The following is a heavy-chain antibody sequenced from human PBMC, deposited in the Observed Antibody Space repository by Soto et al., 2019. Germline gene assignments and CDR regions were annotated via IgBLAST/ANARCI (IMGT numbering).Heavy chain of an antibody. Sequence: GGSLRLSCAASGFTVSSNYMSWVRQAPGKGLEWVSVIYSGGSTYYADSVKGRFTISRHNSKNTLYLQMNSLRAEDTAVYYCARDNSYQAFSTVTTGDYYYYMDVWGKGTTVTVSS. V-gene: IGHV3-53*04. CDR3: ARDNSYQAFSTVTTGDYYYYMDV. CDR1: GFTVSSNY. J-gene: IGHJ6*03. D-gene: IGHD4-17*01. CDR2: IYSGGST.